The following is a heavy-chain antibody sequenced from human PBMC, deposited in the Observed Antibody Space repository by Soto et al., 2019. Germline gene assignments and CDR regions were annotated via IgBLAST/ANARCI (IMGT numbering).Heavy chain of an antibody. Sequence: SCKASGYTFTIYYMHWVRQAPGQGLEWMGIINPSGGSTSYAQMFQGRVTMTRDTSTSTVYMELSSLRSEDTAIYYCARPRDRFDYWGQGTLVTVSS. J-gene: IGHJ4*02. CDR3: ARPRDRFDY. V-gene: IGHV1-46*01. CDR2: INPSGGST. CDR1: GYTFTIYY.